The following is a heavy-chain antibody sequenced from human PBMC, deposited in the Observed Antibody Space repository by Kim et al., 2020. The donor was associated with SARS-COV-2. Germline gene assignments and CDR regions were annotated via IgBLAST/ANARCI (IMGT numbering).Heavy chain of an antibody. Sequence: LSLTCAASGFSFSTYAMTWVRQAPGKGLEWVSAITSSGDNTYYADSVKGRFTISRDNTKNTLYLQMNSLRAEDTAVYYCARVSTGYLTWFDPWGQGALVTVSS. J-gene: IGHJ5*02. D-gene: IGHD3-9*01. CDR1: GFSFSTYA. CDR2: ITSSGDNT. CDR3: ARVSTGYLTWFDP. V-gene: IGHV3-23*01.